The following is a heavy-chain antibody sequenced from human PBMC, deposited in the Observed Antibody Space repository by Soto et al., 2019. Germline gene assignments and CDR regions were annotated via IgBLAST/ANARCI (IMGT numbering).Heavy chain of an antibody. J-gene: IGHJ6*02. V-gene: IGHV6-1*01. CDR1: GDSVSSNSAA. Sequence: QVQLQQSGPGLVKPPQTLSLTCAISGDSVSSNSAAWNWIRQSPSRGLEWLGRTYYRSKWYNDYAVSVKSRITINPDTSKNQFSLQLNSVTPEDTAVYYCARDPWGGYNYRTRGYYYYGMDVWGQGTTVTVSS. CDR3: ARDPWGGYNYRTRGYYYYGMDV. CDR2: TYYRSKWYN. D-gene: IGHD5-12*01.